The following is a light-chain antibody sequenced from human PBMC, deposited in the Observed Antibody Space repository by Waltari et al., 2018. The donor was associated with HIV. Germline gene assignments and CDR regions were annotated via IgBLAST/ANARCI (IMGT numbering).Light chain of an antibody. V-gene: IGLV3-21*02. Sequence: SYVLTQPPSVSVAPGQTARVTCGGTNIGSKSVHWYQVKPGQAPVLVVYDDSDRPSGIPERFSGSNSGNMATLTISRVEAGDEADYYCQVWDTGGDHPEWVFGGGTKLTVL. J-gene: IGLJ3*02. CDR3: QVWDTGGDHPEWV. CDR1: NIGSKS. CDR2: DDS.